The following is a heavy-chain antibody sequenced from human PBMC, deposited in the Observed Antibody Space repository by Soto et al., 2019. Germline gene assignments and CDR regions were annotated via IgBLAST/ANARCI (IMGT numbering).Heavy chain of an antibody. V-gene: IGHV4-59*01. D-gene: IGHD7-27*01. J-gene: IGHJ5*02. CDR2: VYHTGAT. Sequence: NPSETLSLTCTVSGASITSSYWSWIRQSPGKGLEWIAYVYHTGATNYNPSLKSRVTISLDTSKSQFSLNLTSLSTADTAVYYCARAQSPGPWGWFDPWGQGTLVTVSS. CDR3: ARAQSPGPWGWFDP. CDR1: GASITSSY.